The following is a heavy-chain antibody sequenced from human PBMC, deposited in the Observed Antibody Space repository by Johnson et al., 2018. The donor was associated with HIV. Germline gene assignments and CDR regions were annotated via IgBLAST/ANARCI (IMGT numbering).Heavy chain of an antibody. Sequence: QVQLVESGGGVVQPGGSLRLSCAASGFTFSSYGMHWVRQAPGKGLEWVAIIRYDGSNKYYADSVRGRFTISRDNANNSLILQMNSLRVEDTAVYYCARPYDAYVYGAVDVWGPGTMVIVSS. J-gene: IGHJ3*01. CDR2: IRYDGSNK. CDR3: ARPYDAYVYGAVDV. D-gene: IGHD5/OR15-5a*01. CDR1: GFTFSSYG. V-gene: IGHV3-33*01.